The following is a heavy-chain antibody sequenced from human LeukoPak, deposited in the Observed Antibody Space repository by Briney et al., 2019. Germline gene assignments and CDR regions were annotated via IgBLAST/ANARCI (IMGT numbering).Heavy chain of an antibody. CDR2: IEQDEREI. Sequence: GGSLRLSCAASGFSFGGSWMSWLRQAPGKGLEWVANIEQDEREIFYADSVKGRFTIFRDNAKNSLYLQMNNLRAGDTAVYYCARGSGRDYGDYGLDSWGQGTLVTVSS. J-gene: IGHJ4*02. D-gene: IGHD4-17*01. CDR1: GFSFGGSW. V-gene: IGHV3-7*01. CDR3: ARGSGRDYGDYGLDS.